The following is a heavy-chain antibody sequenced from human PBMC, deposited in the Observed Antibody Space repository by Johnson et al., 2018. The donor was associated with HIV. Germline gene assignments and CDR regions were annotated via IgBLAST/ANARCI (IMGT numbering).Heavy chain of an antibody. CDR1: GFTFSTYA. Sequence: QVQLVESGGGLVQSGGSLRLSCAASGFTFSTYALHWVRQAPGKGLEWVAVISYDGSNQYYADSVKGRFPISRDNSKNTLYLQMNSLRAEDTAVYYCARVRRSGTYYVDAFDLWGQGTMVIVSS. CDR2: ISYDGSNQ. J-gene: IGHJ3*01. V-gene: IGHV3-30*04. D-gene: IGHD1-26*01. CDR3: ARVRRSGTYYVDAFDL.